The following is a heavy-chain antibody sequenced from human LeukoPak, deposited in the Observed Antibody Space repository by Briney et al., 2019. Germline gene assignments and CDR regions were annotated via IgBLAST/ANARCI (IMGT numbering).Heavy chain of an antibody. V-gene: IGHV3-30-3*01. J-gene: IGHJ5*02. D-gene: IGHD5-24*01. CDR2: VSHDGIQT. CDR1: GFTFSNYA. CDR3: AGAAGDGFDP. Sequence: GGSLRLSCAASGFTFSNYAMHWVRQGLVKGLESMAVVSHDGIQTYYADSVKGRFTISRDNSKSTLFLQMNSLTAADTAVYYCAGAAGDGFDPWGQGTLVTVSS.